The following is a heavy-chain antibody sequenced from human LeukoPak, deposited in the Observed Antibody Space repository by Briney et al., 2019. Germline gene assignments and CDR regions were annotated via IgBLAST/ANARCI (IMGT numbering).Heavy chain of an antibody. CDR3: ARERTPGSGLDY. J-gene: IGHJ4*02. CDR1: GGSVSSGSYY. V-gene: IGHV4-61*01. D-gene: IGHD2-15*01. Sequence: SETLSLTCTVSGGSVSSGSYYWSWIRQPPGKGLEWIGYIYYSGSTDGSTNYNPSLKSRVTISIDTSKNQFSLKLSSVTAADTAVYYCARERTPGSGLDYWGQGTLVTVSS. CDR2: IYYSGSTDGST.